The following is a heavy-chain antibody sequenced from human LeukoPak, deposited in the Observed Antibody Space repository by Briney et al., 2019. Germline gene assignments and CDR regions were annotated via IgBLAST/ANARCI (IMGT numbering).Heavy chain of an antibody. J-gene: IGHJ4*02. V-gene: IGHV1-46*01. CDR2: INPSGGST. D-gene: IGHD5-18*01. CDR3: ARVVDTAMEPHLFDY. CDR1: GYTFTIYY. Sequence: GASVRVSCTASGYTFTIYYMHWVRQAPGQGLEWMGIINPSGGSTSYAQKFQGRVTRTRNTSTSTVYMELSSLRSEDTAVYYCARVVDTAMEPHLFDYWGQGTLVTVSS.